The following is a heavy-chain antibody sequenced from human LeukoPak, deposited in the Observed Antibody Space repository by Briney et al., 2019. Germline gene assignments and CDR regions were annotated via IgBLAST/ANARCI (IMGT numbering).Heavy chain of an antibody. Sequence: PGGSLRLSCAASGLTFSSHWMHWVRQAPGKGLEWVSAISGSGGSTYYADSVKGWFTISRDNSKNTLYLQMNSLRAEDTAVYYCAKARNTYSLLRVDYWGQGTLVTVSS. D-gene: IGHD1-26*01. J-gene: IGHJ4*02. V-gene: IGHV3-23*01. CDR1: GLTFSSHW. CDR3: AKARNTYSLLRVDY. CDR2: ISGSGGST.